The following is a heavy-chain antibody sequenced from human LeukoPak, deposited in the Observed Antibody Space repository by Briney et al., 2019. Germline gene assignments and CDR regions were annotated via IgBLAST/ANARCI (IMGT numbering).Heavy chain of an antibody. Sequence: GESLKISCRASGYSFTTYWIGWVRQMPGKGLGWMGVIFPADSDTRYSPSFQGQVTISADRSISTAYLQWSSLKASDTGMYYCASVYSSTSWDYWGQGTLVTVSS. D-gene: IGHD6-13*01. CDR2: IFPADSDT. CDR1: GYSFTTYW. J-gene: IGHJ4*02. CDR3: ASVYSSTSWDY. V-gene: IGHV5-51*01.